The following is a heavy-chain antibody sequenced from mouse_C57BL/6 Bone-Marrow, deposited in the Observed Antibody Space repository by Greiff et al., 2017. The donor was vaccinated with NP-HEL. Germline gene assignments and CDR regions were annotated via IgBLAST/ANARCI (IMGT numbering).Heavy chain of an antibody. CDR1: GFTFSSYA. J-gene: IGHJ3*01. V-gene: IGHV5-4*03. CDR2: ISDGGSYT. Sequence: EVKLVESGGGLVKPGGSLKLSCAASGFTFSSYAMSWVRQTPEKRLEWVATISDGGSYTYYPANVKGRFTISRNNAKNNLYLQLSHLKSEDTAMYYCASPLAWFAYWGQGTLVTVSA. CDR3: ASPLAWFAY.